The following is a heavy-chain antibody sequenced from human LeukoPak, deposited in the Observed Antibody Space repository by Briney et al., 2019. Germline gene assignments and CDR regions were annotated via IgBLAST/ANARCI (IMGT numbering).Heavy chain of an antibody. CDR1: GYTFTGYY. D-gene: IGHD6-19*01. CDR3: ARDLGSGWIIVDY. Sequence: ASVKVSDKASGYTFTGYYIHWVRQAPGQGLEWMGWINPNSGGTNSAQKFQGRVTLTRDTSISTAYLELSSLRSDDTAVYYCARDLGSGWIIVDYWGQGTLVTVSS. J-gene: IGHJ4*02. V-gene: IGHV1-2*02. CDR2: INPNSGGT.